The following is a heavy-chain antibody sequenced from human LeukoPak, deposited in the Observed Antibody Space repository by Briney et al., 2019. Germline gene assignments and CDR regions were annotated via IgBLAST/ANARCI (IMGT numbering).Heavy chain of an antibody. CDR1: GFTFSSYA. V-gene: IGHV3-23*01. CDR2: ISGSGGST. D-gene: IGHD3-22*01. J-gene: IGHJ4*02. Sequence: GGSLRLSCAASGFTFSSYAMSWVRRAPGKGLEWVSAISGSGGSTYYADSVKGRFTISRDNSKNTLYLQMNSLRAEDAAVYYCAKDLGYDSSGYYHAFDYWGQGTLVTVSS. CDR3: AKDLGYDSSGYYHAFDY.